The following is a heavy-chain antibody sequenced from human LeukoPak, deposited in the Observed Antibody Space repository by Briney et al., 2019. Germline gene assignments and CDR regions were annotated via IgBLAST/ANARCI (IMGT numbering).Heavy chain of an antibody. D-gene: IGHD3-22*01. V-gene: IGHV4-59*01. CDR1: GGSISSYY. CDR3: ARSRIYYDSSGYYYDAFDI. CDR2: IYYSGST. J-gene: IGHJ3*02. Sequence: PSETLSLTCTVSGGSISSYYWSWIRQPPGKGLEWIGYIYYSGSTNYNPSLKSRVTISVDTSKNQFSLKLSSVTAADTAVYYCARSRIYYDSSGYYYDAFDIWGQGTMVTVSS.